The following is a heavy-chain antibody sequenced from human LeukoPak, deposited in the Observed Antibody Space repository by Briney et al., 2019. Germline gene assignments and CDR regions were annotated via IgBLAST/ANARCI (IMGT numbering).Heavy chain of an antibody. CDR3: ARAPLSYYYDSSGYSKPYYFNY. CDR2: IYYSGST. J-gene: IGHJ4*02. CDR1: GGSISSYY. D-gene: IGHD3-22*01. Sequence: SETLSLTCTVSGGSISSYYWSWIRQPPGKGLEWIGYIYYSGSTNYNPSLKSRVTMPFDTSKDQFSLNLSSVTAADTAVYYCARAPLSYYYDSSGYSKPYYFNYWGQGTLVTVSS. V-gene: IGHV4-59*01.